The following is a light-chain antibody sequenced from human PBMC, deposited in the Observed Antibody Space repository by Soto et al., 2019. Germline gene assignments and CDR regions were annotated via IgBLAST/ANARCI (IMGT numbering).Light chain of an antibody. CDR3: SSYTSTSTHVV. CDR1: SGDIGSYNR. CDR2: EVT. J-gene: IGLJ2*01. V-gene: IGLV2-14*01. Sequence: QSALTQPASVSGSPGQSITISCTGTSGDIGSYNRVSWYQQHPGKAPKLIIYEVTDRPSGVSNRFSGSKSANTGSLTISGLRAEDEADYYCSSYTSTSTHVVFGGGTKLTVL.